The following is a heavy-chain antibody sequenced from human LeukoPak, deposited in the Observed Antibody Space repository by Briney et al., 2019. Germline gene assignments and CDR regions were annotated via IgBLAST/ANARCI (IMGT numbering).Heavy chain of an antibody. J-gene: IGHJ3*02. D-gene: IGHD5-18*01. Sequence: PGGSLRLSCAASGFTFSSYSMNWVRQAPGKGLEWVSSISSSSSYIYYADSVKGRFTISRDNAKNSLYLQMNSLRDEDTAVYYCTRADTGRLHGLDIWGQGTRVTVSS. CDR1: GFTFSSYS. V-gene: IGHV3-21*01. CDR2: ISSSSSYI. CDR3: TRADTGRLHGLDI.